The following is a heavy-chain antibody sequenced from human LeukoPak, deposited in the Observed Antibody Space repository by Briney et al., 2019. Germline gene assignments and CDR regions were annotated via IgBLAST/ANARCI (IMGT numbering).Heavy chain of an antibody. D-gene: IGHD3-22*01. CDR1: GGSISSYY. V-gene: IGHV4-59*01. CDR2: IYYSGST. J-gene: IGHJ4*02. Sequence: SETLSLTCTVSGGSISSYYWSWIRQPPGEGLEWIGYIYYSGSTNYNPSLKSRVTISVDTSKNQFSLKLSSVTAADTAVYYCAASYDSSGYYWPYWGQGTLVTVSS. CDR3: AASYDSSGYYWPY.